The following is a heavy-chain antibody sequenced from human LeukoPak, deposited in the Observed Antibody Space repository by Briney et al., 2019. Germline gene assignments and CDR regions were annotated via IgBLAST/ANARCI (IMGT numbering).Heavy chain of an antibody. J-gene: IGHJ4*02. D-gene: IGHD4-11*01. CDR1: GFTFDDYA. CDR3: AKGLDYSLDY. CDR2: ISWNRGNI. V-gene: IGHV3-9*01. Sequence: GGSLRLSCAASGFTFDDYAMHWVRQAPGKGLEWVSGISWNRGNIGYADSVKGRFSISRDNSKNTLYLQMNSLRGEDTAVYYCAKGLDYSLDYWGQGTLVTVSS.